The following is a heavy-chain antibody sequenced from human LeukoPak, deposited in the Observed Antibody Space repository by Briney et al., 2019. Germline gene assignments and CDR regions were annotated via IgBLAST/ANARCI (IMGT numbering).Heavy chain of an antibody. CDR2: IYYSGST. CDR1: GGSISSYY. J-gene: IGHJ4*02. CDR3: AREGIASRFDY. Sequence: SETLSLTCTVSGGSISSYYWSWIRQPPGKGLEWIGYIYYSGSTNYNPSLKSRVTISVDTSKNQFSLKLSSVTAADTAVYYCAREGIASRFDYWGQGILVTVSS. V-gene: IGHV4-59*01. D-gene: IGHD6-13*01.